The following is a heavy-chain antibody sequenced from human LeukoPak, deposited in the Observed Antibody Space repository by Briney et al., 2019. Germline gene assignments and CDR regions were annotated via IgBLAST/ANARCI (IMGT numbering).Heavy chain of an antibody. J-gene: IGHJ4*02. V-gene: IGHV4-34*01. CDR2: INHSGST. CDR1: GGSFSGYY. CDR3: ARAIVVVVAATRKYYFDY. D-gene: IGHD2-15*01. Sequence: PSETLSLTCAVYGGSFSGYYWSWIRQPPGKGLEWIVEINHSGSTNYNPSLKSRVTISVDTSKNQFSLKLSSVTAADTAVYYCARAIVVVVAATRKYYFDYWGQGTLVTVSS.